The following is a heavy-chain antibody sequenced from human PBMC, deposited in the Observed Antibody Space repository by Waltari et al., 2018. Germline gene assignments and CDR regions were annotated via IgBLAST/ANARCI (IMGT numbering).Heavy chain of an antibody. V-gene: IGHV3-64*07. CDR1: GFTFSSYA. CDR2: ISSNGGST. CDR3: AREEAGTTEY. D-gene: IGHD1-1*01. J-gene: IGHJ4*02. Sequence: EVQLVESGGGLVQPGGSLRLSCAASGFTFSSYAMHWVRQAPGKGLEYVSAISSNGGSTYYADSVNGRFTISRDNSKNTLYLQMGSLRAEDMAVYYCAREEAGTTEYWGQGTLVTVSS.